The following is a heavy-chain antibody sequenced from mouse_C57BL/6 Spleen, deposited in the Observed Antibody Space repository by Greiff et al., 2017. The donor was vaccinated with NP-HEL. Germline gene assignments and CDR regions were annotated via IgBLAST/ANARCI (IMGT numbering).Heavy chain of an antibody. D-gene: IGHD1-1*01. Sequence: EVQVVESGGGLVKPGGSLKLSCAASGFTFSSYAMSWVRQTPEKRLEWVATISDGGSYTYYPDNVKGRFTITIDNAKNNLYLQMSHLKSEDTAMYYCARNYYGSSWYFDVWGTGTTVTVSS. V-gene: IGHV5-4*01. CDR2: ISDGGSYT. CDR3: ARNYYGSSWYFDV. J-gene: IGHJ1*03. CDR1: GFTFSSYA.